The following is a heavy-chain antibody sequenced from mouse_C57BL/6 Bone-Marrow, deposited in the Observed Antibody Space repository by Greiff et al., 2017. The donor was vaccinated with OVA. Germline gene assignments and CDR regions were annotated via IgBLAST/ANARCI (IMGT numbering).Heavy chain of an antibody. CDR3: ARYSNYFSWFAY. CDR2: IWSGGST. Sequence: VQLVESGPGLVQPSQSLSITCTVSGFSLTSYGVHWVRQSPGKGLEWLGVIWSGGSTDYNAAFISRLSISKDNSKSQVFFKMNSLQADDTAIYYCARYSNYFSWFAYWGQGTLVTVSA. J-gene: IGHJ3*01. D-gene: IGHD2-5*01. CDR1: GFSLTSYG. V-gene: IGHV2-2*01.